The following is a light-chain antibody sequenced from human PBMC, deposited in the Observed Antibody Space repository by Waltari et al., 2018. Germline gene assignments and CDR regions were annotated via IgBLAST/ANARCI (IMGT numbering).Light chain of an antibody. CDR2: KSS. V-gene: IGKV1-5*03. J-gene: IGKJ2*01. Sequence: IQMTQSPSTLSASVGYRVTITCRASETIYTWLAWYQQKPGKAPKFLISKSSTLESGVPSTFSGSGSGTEFTLTISSLQPDDFATYYCQQHHAYPYTFGQGTKLDIK. CDR1: ETIYTW. CDR3: QQHHAYPYT.